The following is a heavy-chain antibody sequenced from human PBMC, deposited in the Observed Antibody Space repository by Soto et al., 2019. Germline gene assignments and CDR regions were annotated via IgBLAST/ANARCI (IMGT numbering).Heavy chain of an antibody. J-gene: IGHJ4*02. CDR2: INNSERT. Sequence: QVQLQESGPGLVKPSETLSLTCSVSGGSVSSNLWSWVRQSPGKGLEWIGYINNSERTSYNPSFKIRVTISVDTCKNQLSLKLISVTAADTAVYYCATGEDSRKVAYWGQGTLITVSS. CDR3: ATGEDSRKVAY. D-gene: IGHD2-15*01. V-gene: IGHV4-59*02. CDR1: GGSVSSNL.